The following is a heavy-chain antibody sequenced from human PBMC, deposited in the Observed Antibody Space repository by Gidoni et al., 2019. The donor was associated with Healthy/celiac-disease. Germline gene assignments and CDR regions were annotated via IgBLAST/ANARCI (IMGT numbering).Heavy chain of an antibody. Sequence: QVQLVQSGAEVKKPGSSVKVSCKASGGTFSSYAISWVRQAPGQGLEWMGRIIPILGIANYAQKFQGRVTITADKSTSTAYMELSSLRSEDTAVYYCASGHYDFWSGYYNNWFDPWGQGTLVTVSS. V-gene: IGHV1-69*04. CDR3: ASGHYDFWSGYYNNWFDP. CDR2: IIPILGIA. CDR1: GGTFSSYA. J-gene: IGHJ5*02. D-gene: IGHD3-3*01.